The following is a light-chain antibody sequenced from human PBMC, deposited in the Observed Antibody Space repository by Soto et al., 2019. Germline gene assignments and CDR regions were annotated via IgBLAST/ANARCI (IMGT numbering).Light chain of an antibody. CDR1: NSNIGNNF. CDR2: RND. CDR3: AAWDDSLSGAV. V-gene: IGLV1-47*01. Sequence: QSVLTQPPSASGTPGQRVTISCSGSNSNIGNNFAYWYQQLPGTAPKLLIYRNDQRPSGVPDRISGSKSGTSASLAISGLRSEDEAGYYCAAWDDSLSGAVFGGGTKVTVL. J-gene: IGLJ2*01.